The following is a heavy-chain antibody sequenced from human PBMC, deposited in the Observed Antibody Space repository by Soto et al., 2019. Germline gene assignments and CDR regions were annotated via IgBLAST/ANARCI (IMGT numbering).Heavy chain of an antibody. CDR1: GGSISNYY. V-gene: IGHV4-4*07. CDR3: ARVHVMVVAGSTFDY. J-gene: IGHJ4*01. D-gene: IGHD6-19*01. CDR2: IDTSGST. Sequence: PSETLSLTCTVSGGSISNYYCNWIRQPAGKGLEWIGRIDTSGSTNYNPSLKSRVTMSVDTSKQEFSLKLSSVTAADTALYYCARVHVMVVAGSTFDYWGHGTLVTVSS.